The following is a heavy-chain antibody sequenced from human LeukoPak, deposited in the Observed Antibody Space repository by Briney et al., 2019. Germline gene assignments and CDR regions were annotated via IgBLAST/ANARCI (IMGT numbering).Heavy chain of an antibody. Sequence: GGSLRLSCAASGFTFSDYYMSWIRQAPGKGLEWVSYISSSGSTIYYADSVKGRFTISRDNAKNSLYLQMNSLRAEDTAVYYFARERVYAIRDVFDIWAKGKRVPVFS. V-gene: IGHV3-11*04. D-gene: IGHD2-8*01. CDR2: ISSSGSTI. CDR3: ARERVYAIRDVFDI. J-gene: IGHJ3*02. CDR1: GFTFSDYY.